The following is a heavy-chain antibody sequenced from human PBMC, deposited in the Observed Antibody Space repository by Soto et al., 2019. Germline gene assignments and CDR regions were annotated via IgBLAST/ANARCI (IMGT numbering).Heavy chain of an antibody. CDR3: AREGIAAAGYYFDY. V-gene: IGHV3-20*04. CDR1: GFTFDDYG. CDR2: INWNGGST. J-gene: IGHJ4*02. Sequence: GGSLRLSCAASGFTFDDYGMSWVRQAPGKGLEWVSGINWNGGSTGYADSVKGRFTISRDNAKNSLYLQMNSLRAEDTALYYCAREGIAAAGYYFDYWGQGTLVTVSS. D-gene: IGHD6-13*01.